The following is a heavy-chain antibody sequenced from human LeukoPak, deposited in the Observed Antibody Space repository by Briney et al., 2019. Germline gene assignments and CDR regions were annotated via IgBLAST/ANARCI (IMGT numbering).Heavy chain of an antibody. V-gene: IGHV3-7*01. Sequence: GGSLRLSCAASGFTFNRYWMSWVRHAPGKGLEWVANIKEDGSGKYYVDSVKGRFTISRDNAKNSLYLQMNSLRAEDTAVYYCARDGTYCSGSSCDEAEYFQDWGQGTLVTVSS. D-gene: IGHD2-2*01. CDR2: IKEDGSGK. CDR1: GFTFNRYW. CDR3: ARDGTYCSGSSCDEAEYFQD. J-gene: IGHJ1*01.